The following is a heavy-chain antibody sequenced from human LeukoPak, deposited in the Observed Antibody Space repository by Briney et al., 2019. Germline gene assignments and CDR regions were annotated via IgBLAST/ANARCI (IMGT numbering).Heavy chain of an antibody. CDR2: LSGSGITT. CDR1: GFTFSNSA. Sequence: GGSLRLSCAASGFTFSNSAMSWVRQAPGKGLEWVSTLSGSGITTYYADSVTGRFTISRDNSKNTLYLQMNSLRAEDTVVYYCAKGIYSSGWSYFDYWGHGTLVTVSS. CDR3: AKGIYSSGWSYFDY. V-gene: IGHV3-23*01. J-gene: IGHJ4*01. D-gene: IGHD6-19*01.